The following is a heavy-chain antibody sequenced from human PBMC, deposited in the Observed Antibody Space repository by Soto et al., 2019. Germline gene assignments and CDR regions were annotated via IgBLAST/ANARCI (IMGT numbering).Heavy chain of an antibody. CDR3: ATSQKGYNWNYFDH. CDR1: GAYISGSYYY. Sequence: SETLSLTCAVSGAYISGSYYYWAWLRQSPGKGPEWSGSVFYTGFTSYNPSLESRVSVSVDTSKSEFSLKLSAVTAADTAVYYCATSQKGYNWNYFDHWGQGALVTVSS. CDR2: VFYTGFT. D-gene: IGHD1-20*01. J-gene: IGHJ4*02. V-gene: IGHV4-39*01.